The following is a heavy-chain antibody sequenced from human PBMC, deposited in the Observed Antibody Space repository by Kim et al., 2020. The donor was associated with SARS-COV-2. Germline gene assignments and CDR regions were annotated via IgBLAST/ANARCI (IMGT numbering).Heavy chain of an antibody. J-gene: IGHJ6*02. CDR1: GFTFSSYG. V-gene: IGHV3-30*18. CDR2: ISYDGSNK. CDR3: AKDWYVVVPAAHPPLGMDV. Sequence: GGSLRLSCAASGFTFSSYGMHWVRQAPGKGLEWVAVISYDGSNKYYADSVKGRFTISRDNSKNTLYLQMNRLRAEDTAVYYCAKDWYVVVPAAHPPLGMDVWGQGTTVSVSS. D-gene: IGHD2-2*01.